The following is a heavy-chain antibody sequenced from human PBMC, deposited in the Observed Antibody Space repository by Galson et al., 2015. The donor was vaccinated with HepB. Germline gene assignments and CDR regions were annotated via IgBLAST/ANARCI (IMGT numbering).Heavy chain of an antibody. Sequence: SLRLSCAASGFTFSSYAMSWVRQAPGKGLEWVSAISGSGGSTYYADSVKGRFTISRDNSKNTLYLQMNSLRAEDTAVYYCAKDRGRDGYKSRHAADAFDIWGQGTMVTVSS. CDR2: ISGSGGST. J-gene: IGHJ3*02. CDR3: AKDRGRDGYKSRHAADAFDI. CDR1: GFTFSSYA. V-gene: IGHV3-23*01. D-gene: IGHD5-24*01.